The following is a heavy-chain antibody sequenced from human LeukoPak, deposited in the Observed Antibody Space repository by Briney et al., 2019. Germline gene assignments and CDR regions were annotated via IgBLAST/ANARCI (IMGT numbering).Heavy chain of an antibody. D-gene: IGHD3-22*01. J-gene: IGHJ4*02. CDR3: ARDRRDSSGYYLIDY. V-gene: IGHV4-31*03. CDR1: GGSISSGGYY. Sequence: PSQTLSLTCTVSGGSISSGGYYWSWIRQHPGKGLEWIGYIYYSGSTYYNPSLKSRVTISVDTSKNQFSLKLSSVTAADTAVYYCARDRRDSSGYYLIDYWGQGALVTVSS. CDR2: IYYSGST.